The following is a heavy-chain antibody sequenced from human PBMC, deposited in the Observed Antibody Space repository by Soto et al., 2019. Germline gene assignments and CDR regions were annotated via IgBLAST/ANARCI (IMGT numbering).Heavy chain of an antibody. D-gene: IGHD2-2*01. CDR3: AKSPHFVVVPAAPNWFDP. Sequence: GGSLRLSCAASGFTFSSYAMSWVRQAPGKGLEWVSAISGSGGSTYYADSVKGRFTISRDNSKNTLYLQMNSLRAEDTAVYYCAKSPHFVVVPAAPNWFDPWGQGTLVTVSS. J-gene: IGHJ5*02. CDR2: ISGSGGST. CDR1: GFTFSSYA. V-gene: IGHV3-23*01.